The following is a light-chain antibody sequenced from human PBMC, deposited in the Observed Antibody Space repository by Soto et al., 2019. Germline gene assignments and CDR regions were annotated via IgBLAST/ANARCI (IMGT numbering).Light chain of an antibody. J-gene: IGKJ3*01. CDR2: AAS. CDR3: QQFGSSPGFT. CDR1: QSINSRY. Sequence: EIVLTQSPGTLSLSPGERATLSCRTSQSINSRYLAWYQQKPGQAPRLLIYAASSRATGIPDRFSGSGSGTDFTLTISRLEPEAFAVYYCQQFGSSPGFTFGPGTKVDIK. V-gene: IGKV3-20*01.